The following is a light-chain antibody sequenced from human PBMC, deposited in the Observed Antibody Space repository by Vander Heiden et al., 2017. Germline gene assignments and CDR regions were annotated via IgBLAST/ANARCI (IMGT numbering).Light chain of an antibody. CDR2: AAS. V-gene: IGKV1-39*01. Sequence: DIQMTQSPASLSSSVGDRVTITCRASQSISSYLHWYQQKPGKAPKLLIYAASSLDSGVPARFSGSGSGTDFTLTISSLQPEDFGTYYCQQRYSTPPWTFGQGTKVEIK. J-gene: IGKJ1*01. CDR3: QQRYSTPPWT. CDR1: QSISSY.